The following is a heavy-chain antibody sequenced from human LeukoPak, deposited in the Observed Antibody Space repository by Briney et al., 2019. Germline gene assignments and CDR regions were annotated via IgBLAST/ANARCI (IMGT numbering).Heavy chain of an antibody. CDR1: GGTFSSYE. V-gene: IGHV1-69*05. CDR2: IIPMFGTA. J-gene: IGHJ4*02. D-gene: IGHD4-23*01. Sequence: GASVKVSCKASGGTFSSYEISWVRQAPGQGLEWMGGIIPMFGTAKYAQKFQGRVTITTDKSTSTAYMELSSLRSEDTAVYYCARVLMVTSSDPLDYWGQGTLVTVSS. CDR3: ARVLMVTSSDPLDY.